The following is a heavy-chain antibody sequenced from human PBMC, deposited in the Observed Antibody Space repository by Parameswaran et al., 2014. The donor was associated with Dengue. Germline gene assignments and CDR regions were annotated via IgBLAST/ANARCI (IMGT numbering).Heavy chain of an antibody. CDR3: ARVEYYDSSGYYGSVSYYYGMDV. Sequence: VRQAPGKGLEWVSVIYSGGSTYYADSVKGRFTISRDNSKNTLYLQMNSLRAEDTAVYYCARVEYYDSSGYYGSVSYYYGMDVWGQGTTVTVS. V-gene: IGHV3-66*01. D-gene: IGHD3-22*01. CDR2: IYSGGST. J-gene: IGHJ6*02.